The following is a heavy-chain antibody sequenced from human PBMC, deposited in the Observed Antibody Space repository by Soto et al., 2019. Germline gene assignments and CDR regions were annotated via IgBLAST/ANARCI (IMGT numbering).Heavy chain of an antibody. CDR1: GYSFTSYW. Sequence: LGESLKISCKGSGYSFTSYWIGWVRQMPGKGLERMGIIYPGDSDTRYSPSFQGQVTISADKSISTAYLQWSSLKASDTAMYYCARLDTVTTRIGGYYYYGMDVWGQGTTVTVSS. D-gene: IGHD4-4*01. V-gene: IGHV5-51*01. CDR3: ARLDTVTTRIGGYYYYGMDV. CDR2: IYPGDSDT. J-gene: IGHJ6*02.